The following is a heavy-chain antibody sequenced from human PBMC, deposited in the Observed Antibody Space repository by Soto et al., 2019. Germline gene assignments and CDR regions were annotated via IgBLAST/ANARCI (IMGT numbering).Heavy chain of an antibody. CDR2: MNPNSGNT. CDR3: PKGWKRGSWNLGL. D-gene: IGHD1-1*01. Sequence: QVQLVQSGAEVKKPGASVKVSCKASGYTFTSYDINWVRQATGQGLEWMGWMNPNSGNTGYAQKFKGRVTMPRNSSLSNGYMELRRLRYEDADDYYRPKGWKRGSWNLGLWCQGTLVTVSS. CDR1: GYTFTSYD. J-gene: IGHJ4*02. V-gene: IGHV1-8*01.